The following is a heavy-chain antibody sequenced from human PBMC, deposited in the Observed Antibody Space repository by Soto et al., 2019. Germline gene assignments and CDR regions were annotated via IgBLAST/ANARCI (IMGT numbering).Heavy chain of an antibody. CDR1: GFTFSSYS. CDR3: ARDLYYYDSSGYSPH. J-gene: IGHJ4*02. V-gene: IGHV3-48*02. Sequence: EVQLVESGGGLVQPGGSLRLSCAASGFTFSSYSMNWVRRAPGKGLEWVSYISSSSSTIYYADSVKGRFTISRDNAKNSLYLQMNSLRDEDTAVSYCARDLYYYDSSGYSPHWGQGTLVTVSS. CDR2: ISSSSSTI. D-gene: IGHD3-22*01.